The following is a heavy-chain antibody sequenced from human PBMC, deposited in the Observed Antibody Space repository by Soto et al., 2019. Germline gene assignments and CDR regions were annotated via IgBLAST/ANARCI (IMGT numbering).Heavy chain of an antibody. CDR2: ISYDGSNK. V-gene: IGHV3-30*18. CDR3: AKDTSPMNTAMAPEPSDY. D-gene: IGHD5-18*01. J-gene: IGHJ4*02. Sequence: GGSLRLSCAASGFTFSSYGMHWVRQAPGKGLEWVAVISYDGSNKYYADSVKGRFTISRDNSKNTLYLQMNSLRAEDTAVYYCAKDTSPMNTAMAPEPSDYWGQGTLVTVSS. CDR1: GFTFSSYG.